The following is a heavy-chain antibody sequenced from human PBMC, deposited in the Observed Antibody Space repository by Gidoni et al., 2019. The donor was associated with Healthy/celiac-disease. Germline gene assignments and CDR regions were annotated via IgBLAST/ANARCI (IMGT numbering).Heavy chain of an antibody. Sequence: EVQLVESGGGLVQPGGSRRLSCAASGFTFSSYSMTWVRQAPGKGLEWVSYISSSSSTIYYADSVKGRCTISRDNAKNSLYLQMNSLRDEDTAVYYCARVPPPYGGTPPYYYYYGMDVWGQGTTVTVSS. CDR2: ISSSSSTI. D-gene: IGHD4-17*01. V-gene: IGHV3-48*02. J-gene: IGHJ6*02. CDR3: ARVPPPYGGTPPYYYYYGMDV. CDR1: GFTFSSYS.